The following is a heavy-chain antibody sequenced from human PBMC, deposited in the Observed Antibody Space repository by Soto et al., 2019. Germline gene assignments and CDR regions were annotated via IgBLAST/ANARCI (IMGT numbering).Heavy chain of an antibody. D-gene: IGHD4-17*01. Sequence: SETLSLTCTVSGGSISSYYWSWIRQPPGKGLEWIGYIYYSGSTNYNPSLKSRVTISVDTSKNQFSLKLSSVTAADTAVYYCARHLYGGNRLFDYWGQGTLVTVSS. V-gene: IGHV4-59*08. J-gene: IGHJ4*02. CDR2: IYYSGST. CDR3: ARHLYGGNRLFDY. CDR1: GGSISSYY.